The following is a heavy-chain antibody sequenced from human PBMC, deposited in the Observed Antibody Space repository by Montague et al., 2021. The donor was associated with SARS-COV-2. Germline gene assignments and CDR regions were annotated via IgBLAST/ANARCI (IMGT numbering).Heavy chain of an antibody. D-gene: IGHD6-13*01. CDR2: IYYSGST. CDR3: ARVGRQQLVRSSGLDV. J-gene: IGHJ6*02. V-gene: IGHV4-39*07. CDR1: GGSIRSSSYY. Sequence: SETLSLTCTVSGGSIRSSSYYWGWIRQPPGKGLEWIGSIYYSGSTYYNPSLKGRVTISVDTSKNQFSLKLSSVTAADTAVYYCARVGRQQLVRSSGLDVWGQGTTVTVSS.